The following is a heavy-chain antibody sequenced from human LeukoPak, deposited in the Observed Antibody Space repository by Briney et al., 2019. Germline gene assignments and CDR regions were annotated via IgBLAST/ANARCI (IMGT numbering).Heavy chain of an antibody. D-gene: IGHD1-14*01. Sequence: GGSLRLSCAASGFTFSSYSMNWVRQAPGKGLEWVSSISGSSSYIYYADSVKGRFTISRDNAKNSLYLQMNSLRAEDTAVYYCARDRNTVFDYWGQGTLVTVPS. CDR3: ARDRNTVFDY. CDR1: GFTFSSYS. CDR2: ISGSSSYI. V-gene: IGHV3-21*01. J-gene: IGHJ4*02.